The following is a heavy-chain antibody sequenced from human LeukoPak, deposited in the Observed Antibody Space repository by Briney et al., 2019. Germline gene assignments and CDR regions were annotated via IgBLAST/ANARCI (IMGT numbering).Heavy chain of an antibody. D-gene: IGHD3-22*01. CDR2: INSDGSST. J-gene: IGHJ4*02. CDR3: ARGVRGYYDSSGTEQY. CDR1: GFTFSSYW. V-gene: IGHV3-74*01. Sequence: TGGPLRLSCAASGFTFSSYWMHWVRQAPGKGLVWVSRINSDGSSTSYADSVKGRFTISRDNAKNTLYLQMNSLRAEDTAVYYCARGVRGYYDSSGTEQYWGQGTLVTVSS.